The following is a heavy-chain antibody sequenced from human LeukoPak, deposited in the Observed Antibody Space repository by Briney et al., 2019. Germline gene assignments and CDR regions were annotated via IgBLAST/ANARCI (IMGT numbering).Heavy chain of an antibody. Sequence: PGGSLRLSCAASGFTFSTYSMNWVRRAPGKGLEWVSYISSSSSTIYYADSVKGRFTISRDNAKNSLYLQMNSLRAEDTAVYYCARDELMTSMDVWGKGTTVTVSS. V-gene: IGHV3-48*04. J-gene: IGHJ6*03. CDR1: GFTFSTYS. CDR2: ISSSSSTI. CDR3: ARDELMTSMDV. D-gene: IGHD3-10*01.